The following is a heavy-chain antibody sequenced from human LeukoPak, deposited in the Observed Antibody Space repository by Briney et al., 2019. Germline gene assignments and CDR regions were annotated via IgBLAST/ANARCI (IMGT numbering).Heavy chain of an antibody. CDR2: IIPILNIA. J-gene: IGHJ5*02. V-gene: IGHV1-69*04. Sequence: GASVKVSCKASGGTFSSYAISWVRQAPGQGLEWMGRIIPILNIANYTQKFQGRVTMTADKSTTTAYMELASLRSEDTAVYYCAREINNWFDPWGQGTLVTVSS. CDR1: GGTFSSYA. CDR3: AREINNWFDP.